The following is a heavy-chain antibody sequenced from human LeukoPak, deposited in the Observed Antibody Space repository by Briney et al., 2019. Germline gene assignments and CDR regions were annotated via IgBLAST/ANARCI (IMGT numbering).Heavy chain of an antibody. CDR1: GYTFTSYD. CDR3: ARDLKRYGDYVFSWYFDL. Sequence: ASVKVSCKASGYTFTSYDINWVRQATGQGLEWMGWMNPNSGNTGYAQKFQGRVTMTRNTSISTAYMELSRLRSDDTAVYYCARDLKRYGDYVFSWYFDLWGRGTLVTVSS. D-gene: IGHD4-17*01. CDR2: MNPNSGNT. V-gene: IGHV1-8*01. J-gene: IGHJ2*01.